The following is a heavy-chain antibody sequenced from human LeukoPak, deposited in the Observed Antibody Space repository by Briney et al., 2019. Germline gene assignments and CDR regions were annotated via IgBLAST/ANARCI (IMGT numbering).Heavy chain of an antibody. Sequence: GGSLRLSCAASGFTFSSYSMNWVRQAPGKGLEWVSSISSSSSYIYYADSVKDRFTISRDNAKNSLYLQMNSLRAEDTAVYYCARDRAMGLFDYWGQGTLVTVSS. J-gene: IGHJ4*02. CDR1: GFTFSSYS. CDR2: ISSSSSYI. CDR3: ARDRAMGLFDY. V-gene: IGHV3-21*01. D-gene: IGHD5-18*01.